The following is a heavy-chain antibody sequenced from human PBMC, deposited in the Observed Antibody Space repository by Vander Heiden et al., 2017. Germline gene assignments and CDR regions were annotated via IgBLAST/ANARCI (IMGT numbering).Heavy chain of an antibody. D-gene: IGHD6-13*01. V-gene: IGHV3-30*18. CDR3: AKDEESSSWYRRGIFGDY. CDR1: GFTFSSSG. Sequence: QVQLVESGGGVVQPGRSLRLSCAASGFTFSSSGMHWVRQAPGKGLEWGAVRSYDGSNKYFADSVKGRFTISRDNSKNTLYLQMNSLRAEDTVVYYCAKDEESSSWYRRGIFGDYWGQGTLVTVSS. J-gene: IGHJ4*02. CDR2: RSYDGSNK.